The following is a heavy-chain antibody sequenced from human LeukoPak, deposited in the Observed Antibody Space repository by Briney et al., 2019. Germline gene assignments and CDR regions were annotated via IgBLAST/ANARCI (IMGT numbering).Heavy chain of an antibody. Sequence: SVKVSCKASGFTFTSSTIQWVRQARGQRLEWIGWIVVGSGNTNYAQKFQERVIITRDMSTTTVYMELSSLRSEETAVYYCAGTPWFGELTLDYWGQGTLVTVSS. J-gene: IGHJ4*02. CDR2: IVVGSGNT. CDR3: AGTPWFGELTLDY. V-gene: IGHV1-58*02. CDR1: GFTFTSST. D-gene: IGHD3-10*01.